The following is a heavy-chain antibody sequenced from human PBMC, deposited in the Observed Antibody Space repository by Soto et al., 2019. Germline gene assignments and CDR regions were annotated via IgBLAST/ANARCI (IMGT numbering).Heavy chain of an antibody. Sequence: SWETLSLTCAVSGDSISSYYWGWIRQPPGKGLEWMGYISYSGSTNYNPSLKSRVTISSDTTKNQLSLKLTSVTAADTAVYHCARGYAASWYTYYFDYWGQGALVTVSS. J-gene: IGHJ4*02. CDR3: ARGYAASWYTYYFDY. D-gene: IGHD6-13*01. V-gene: IGHV4-59*08. CDR2: ISYSGST. CDR1: GDSISSYY.